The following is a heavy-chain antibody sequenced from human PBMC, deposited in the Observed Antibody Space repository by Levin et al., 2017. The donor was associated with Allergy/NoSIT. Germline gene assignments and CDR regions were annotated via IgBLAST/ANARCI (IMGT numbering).Heavy chain of an antibody. CDR2: INSDGSST. Sequence: GGSLRLSCAASGFTFSSYWMHWVRQAPGKGLVWVSRINSDGSSTSYADSVKGRFTISRDNAKNTLYLQMNSLRAEDTAVYYCARDRDFWSGYYAMVRGVGDAFDIWGQGTMVTVSS. CDR3: ARDRDFWSGYYAMVRGVGDAFDI. CDR1: GFTFSSYW. D-gene: IGHD3-3*01. J-gene: IGHJ3*02. V-gene: IGHV3-74*01.